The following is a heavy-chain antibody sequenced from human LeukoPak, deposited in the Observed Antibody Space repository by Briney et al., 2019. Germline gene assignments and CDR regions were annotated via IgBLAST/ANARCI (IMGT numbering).Heavy chain of an antibody. V-gene: IGHV1-2*02. CDR1: VYTFTGYY. Sequence: ASVKVSCKASVYTFTGYYMHWVRQAPGQGLEWMGWINPNSGGTNYAQKFQGRVTMTRDTSISTAYMELSRLGSDDTAVYYCARDRVYYYDSSGPTRGMDVWGQGTTVTVSS. D-gene: IGHD3-22*01. CDR2: INPNSGGT. J-gene: IGHJ6*02. CDR3: ARDRVYYYDSSGPTRGMDV.